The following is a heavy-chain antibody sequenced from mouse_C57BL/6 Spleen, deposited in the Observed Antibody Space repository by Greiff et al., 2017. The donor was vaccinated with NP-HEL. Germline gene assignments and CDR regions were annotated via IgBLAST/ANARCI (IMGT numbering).Heavy chain of an antibody. Sequence: EVQLQQSGAELVRPGASVKLSCTASGFNIKDDYMHWVKQRPEQGLEWIGWIDPENGDTEYASKFQGKATITADTSSNTAYLQLSSLTSEDTAVYYCTTGITTVVGDYGGQGTTLTVSS. CDR2: IDPENGDT. J-gene: IGHJ2*01. CDR1: GFNIKDDY. V-gene: IGHV14-4*01. D-gene: IGHD1-1*01. CDR3: TTGITTVVGDY.